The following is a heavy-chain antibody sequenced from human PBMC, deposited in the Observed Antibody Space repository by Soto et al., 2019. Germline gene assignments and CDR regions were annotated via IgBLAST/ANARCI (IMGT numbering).Heavy chain of an antibody. J-gene: IGHJ5*02. D-gene: IGHD6-6*01. CDR2: IWYDGSNK. Sequence: PGGSLRLSCAASGFTFSSYGMHWVRQAPGKGLEWVAVIWYDGSNKYYADSVKGRFTISRDNSKNTLYLQMNSLRAEDTAVYYCARSVSFTTPRPDLWGQGTLVTV. CDR3: ARSVSFTTPRPDL. CDR1: GFTFSSYG. V-gene: IGHV3-33*01.